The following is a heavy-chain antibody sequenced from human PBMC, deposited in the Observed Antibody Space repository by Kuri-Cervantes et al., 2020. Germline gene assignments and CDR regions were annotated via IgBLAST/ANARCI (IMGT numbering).Heavy chain of an antibody. J-gene: IGHJ6*02. Sequence: GGSLRLSCAASGSTVTNNYMSWVRQAPGKGLEWVSVIYSGGDTYYADSVKGRFTIFRDNSKNTLFLQMNSLRAEDTAVYYCARYMVRGIYFGMDVWGQGTTVTVSS. CDR1: GSTVTNNY. CDR2: IYSGGDT. CDR3: ARYMVRGIYFGMDV. D-gene: IGHD3-10*01. V-gene: IGHV3-53*01.